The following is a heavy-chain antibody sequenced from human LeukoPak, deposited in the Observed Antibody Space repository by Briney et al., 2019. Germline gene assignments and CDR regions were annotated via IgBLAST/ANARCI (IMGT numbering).Heavy chain of an antibody. V-gene: IGHV3-72*01. D-gene: IGHD2-2*01. J-gene: IGHJ3*01. Sequence: GGSLRLSCAASGFTFSSYSMNWVRQAPGKGLEWVGRSRNKANSYTTEYAASVKGRFTISRDDSKNSLYLQMNSLKTEDTAVYYCAPGGDYCSTTSCPSWGQGTMVTVSS. CDR3: APGGDYCSTTSCPS. CDR2: SRNKANSYTT. CDR1: GFTFSSYS.